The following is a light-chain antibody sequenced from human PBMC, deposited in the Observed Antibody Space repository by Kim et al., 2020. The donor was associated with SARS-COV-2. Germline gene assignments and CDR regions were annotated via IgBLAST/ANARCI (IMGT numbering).Light chain of an antibody. Sequence: ASVGDRVTITCRASQSISSWLAWYQQKPGKAPKLLIYDASSLESGVPSRFSGSGSGTEFTLTISSLQPDDFATYYCQQYNSYSRTFVQGTKVDIK. V-gene: IGKV1-5*01. CDR3: QQYNSYSRT. CDR1: QSISSW. CDR2: DAS. J-gene: IGKJ1*01.